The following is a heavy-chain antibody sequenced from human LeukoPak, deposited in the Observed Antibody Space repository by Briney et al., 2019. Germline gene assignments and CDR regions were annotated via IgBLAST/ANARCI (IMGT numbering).Heavy chain of an antibody. CDR3: ARDGWFGELLFYYYGMDV. Sequence: ASVKVSCKASGYTFTSYGISWVRQAPGQGLEWMGWISAYNGNTNYAQKLQGRVTMTTDTSTSTAYMELRSLRSDDTAVYYCARDGWFGELLFYYYGMDVWGQGTTVTVSS. V-gene: IGHV1-18*01. J-gene: IGHJ6*02. D-gene: IGHD3-10*01. CDR1: GYTFTSYG. CDR2: ISAYNGNT.